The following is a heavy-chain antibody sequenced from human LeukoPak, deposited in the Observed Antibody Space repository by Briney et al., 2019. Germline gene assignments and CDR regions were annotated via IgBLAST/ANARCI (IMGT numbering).Heavy chain of an antibody. D-gene: IGHD4-23*01. V-gene: IGHV3-66*01. J-gene: IGHJ4*02. CDR2: IYSGGST. Sequence: GGSLRLACAASGFTVSSNYMSWVRQAPGKGLEWASVIYSGGSTYYADSVKGRFTISRDNSKNTLYLQLNSLRAEDTAVYYCAREDYGGNSRYFDFWGQGTLVTVSS. CDR3: AREDYGGNSRYFDF. CDR1: GFTVSSNY.